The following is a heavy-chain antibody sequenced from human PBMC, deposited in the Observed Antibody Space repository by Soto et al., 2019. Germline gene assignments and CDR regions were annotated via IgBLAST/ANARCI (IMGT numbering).Heavy chain of an antibody. CDR1: GFTFSING. D-gene: IGHD3-3*01. J-gene: IGHJ4*02. Sequence: GGSLRLSCAASGFTFSINGMTWVRQAPGKGLEWVALISYDGSNEYYADSVKGRFTISRDNSRNTLYLQMNSLGNEDTAVYYCVKDRSFYDFWRGFDYWGQGTQVTVSS. CDR3: VKDRSFYDFWRGFDY. CDR2: ISYDGSNE. V-gene: IGHV3-30*18.